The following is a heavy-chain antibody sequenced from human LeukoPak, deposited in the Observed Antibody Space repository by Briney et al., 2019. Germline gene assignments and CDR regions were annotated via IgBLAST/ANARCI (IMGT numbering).Heavy chain of an antibody. CDR3: ARGRYFDWLFRDYFDY. J-gene: IGHJ4*02. CDR2: INHSGST. Sequence: SQTLSLTCAVYGGSFSGYYWSWLRQPPGKGLEWIGEINHSGSTNYNPSLKSRVTISVDTSKNQFSLKLSSVTAADTAVYYCARGRYFDWLFRDYFDYWGQGTLVTVSS. CDR1: GGSFSGYY. V-gene: IGHV4-34*01. D-gene: IGHD3-9*01.